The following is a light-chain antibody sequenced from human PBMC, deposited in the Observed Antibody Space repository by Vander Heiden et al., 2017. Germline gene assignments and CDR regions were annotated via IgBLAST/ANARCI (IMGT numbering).Light chain of an antibody. CDR3: AACDDSLRGPV. Sequence: QSAVTQPPSASETPGQSVTVSCSVSSSDSGSNDVYWYQPLPATAPTFLIYKTDQRPSGCPDRFSGSKSGPSASLSISGLRSEDEADYHCAACDDSLRGPVFGGGTKLTVL. J-gene: IGLJ2*01. CDR1: SSDSGSND. V-gene: IGLV1-47*01. CDR2: KTD.